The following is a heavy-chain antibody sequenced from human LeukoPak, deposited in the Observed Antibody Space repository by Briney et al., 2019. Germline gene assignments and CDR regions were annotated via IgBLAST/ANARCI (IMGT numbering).Heavy chain of an antibody. D-gene: IGHD3-10*01. CDR1: GFTFSSYR. CDR2: INSDGSST. J-gene: IGHJ3*02. CDR3: AVFYGSGSYYNDAFDI. Sequence: GGSLRLSCAASGFTFSSYRMHWVRQAPGKGLVWVSRINSDGSSTSYADSVKGRFTISRDNAKNTLYLQMNSLRAEDTAVYYCAVFYGSGSYYNDAFDIWGQGTMVTVSS. V-gene: IGHV3-74*01.